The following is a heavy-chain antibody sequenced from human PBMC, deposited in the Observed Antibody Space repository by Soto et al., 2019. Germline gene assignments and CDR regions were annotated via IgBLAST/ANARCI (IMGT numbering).Heavy chain of an antibody. CDR2: IYSGGST. Sequence: PGGSLRLSCAASGFTVSSNYMSWVRQAPGKGLEWVSVIYSGGSTYYADSVKGRFTISRHNSKNTLYLQMNSLRAEDTAVYYCARDKAAEYYDFWSGPPGGYYLDVWGKGTTVTLSS. CDR1: GFTVSSNY. J-gene: IGHJ6*03. V-gene: IGHV3-53*04. D-gene: IGHD3-3*01. CDR3: ARDKAAEYYDFWSGPPGGYYLDV.